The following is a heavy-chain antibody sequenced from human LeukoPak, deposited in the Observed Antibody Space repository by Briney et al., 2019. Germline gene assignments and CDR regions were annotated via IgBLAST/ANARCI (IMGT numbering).Heavy chain of an antibody. CDR3: AKNFAYQQFDS. CDR1: GFTFSSYS. CDR2: IKEDGSVK. Sequence: GGSLRLSCAASGFTFSSYSMNWVRQAPGKGLEWVANIKEDGSVKNYADSVKGRFTISRDNTKDPLYLEMNRLRAEDTAVYYCAKNFAYQQFDSWGQGTLVTVSS. V-gene: IGHV3-7*01. D-gene: IGHD2-21*01. J-gene: IGHJ4*02.